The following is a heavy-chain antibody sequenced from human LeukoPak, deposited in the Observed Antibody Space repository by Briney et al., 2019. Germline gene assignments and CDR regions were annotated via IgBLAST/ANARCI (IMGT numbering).Heavy chain of an antibody. CDR3: ARGTLWFGELRGFDY. Sequence: GGSLRLSCAASGFTFSSYSMNWVRQAPGKGLEWVSYISSSSSTIYYADSVEGRFTISRDNAKNSLYLQMNSLRAEDTAVYYCARGTLWFGELRGFDYWGQGTLVTVSS. CDR2: ISSSSSTI. CDR1: GFTFSSYS. D-gene: IGHD3-10*01. V-gene: IGHV3-48*01. J-gene: IGHJ4*02.